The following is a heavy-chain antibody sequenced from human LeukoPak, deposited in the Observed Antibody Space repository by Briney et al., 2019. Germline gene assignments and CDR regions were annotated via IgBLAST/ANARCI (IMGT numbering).Heavy chain of an antibody. D-gene: IGHD1-26*01. Sequence: GESLKISCKGSGYSFTTYWIGWVRQMPGKGLEWMGIIYPGDSDTRYSPSFQGQVTISADKSISTAYLQWSSLKASDTAMYYCARQGRAGATRSSFDYWGQGTLVTVSS. J-gene: IGHJ4*02. CDR1: GYSFTTYW. CDR2: IYPGDSDT. V-gene: IGHV5-51*01. CDR3: ARQGRAGATRSSFDY.